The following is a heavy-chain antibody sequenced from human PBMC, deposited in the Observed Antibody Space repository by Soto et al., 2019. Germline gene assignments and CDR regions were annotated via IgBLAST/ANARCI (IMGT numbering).Heavy chain of an antibody. V-gene: IGHV4-59*01. Sequence: ETLSLTCTVSGGSISSYYWSWIRQPPGKGLEWIGYIYYSGSTNYNPSLKSRVTISVDTSKNQFSLKLSSVTAADTAVYYCARASHSAENTAMDQPQYYYYGMDVWGQGTTVTVSS. CDR2: IYYSGST. D-gene: IGHD5-18*01. CDR1: GGSISSYY. J-gene: IGHJ6*02. CDR3: ARASHSAENTAMDQPQYYYYGMDV.